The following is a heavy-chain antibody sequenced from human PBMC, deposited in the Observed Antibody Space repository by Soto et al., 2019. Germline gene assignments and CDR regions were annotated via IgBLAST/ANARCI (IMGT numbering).Heavy chain of an antibody. CDR1: GGSFSGYY. CDR3: ARRTALRRYYYGLGSYGMDV. D-gene: IGHD3-10*01. V-gene: IGHV4-34*01. J-gene: IGHJ6*02. Sequence: SETLSPTGAVYGGSFSGYYWSWIRQPPGKELEWIGGIHHSGSTNYNPFLKSRVTRLVDTSKNQCSLKLSSVTAADTAVYYCARRTALRRYYYGLGSYGMDVWGQGTTVTVSS. CDR2: IHHSGST.